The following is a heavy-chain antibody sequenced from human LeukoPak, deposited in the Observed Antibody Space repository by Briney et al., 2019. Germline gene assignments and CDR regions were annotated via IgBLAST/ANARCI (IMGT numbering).Heavy chain of an antibody. CDR2: ISAYNGNT. J-gene: IGHJ5*02. CDR3: ARVYSSGWQYNWFDP. V-gene: IGHV1-18*01. CDR1: GYTFTSYG. D-gene: IGHD6-19*01. Sequence: ASVKVSCKASGYTFTSYGISWVRQAPGQGLEWMGWISAYNGNTNYAQKLQDRVTMTTDTSTSTAYMELRSLRSDDTAVYYCARVYSSGWQYNWFDPWGQGTLVTVSS.